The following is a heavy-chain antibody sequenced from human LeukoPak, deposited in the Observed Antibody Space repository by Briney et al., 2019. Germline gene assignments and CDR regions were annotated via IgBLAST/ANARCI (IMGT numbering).Heavy chain of an antibody. CDR1: GGSISSYY. CDR2: IYTSGST. Sequence: SETLSLTCTVSGGSISSYYWSWIRQPAGKGLEWIGRIYTSGSTNYNPSLKSRVTMSVDTSKNQFSLKLSSVTAADTDVYYCAISLGYCSSTSCYWDDYWGQGTLVTVSS. CDR3: AISLGYCSSTSCYWDDY. V-gene: IGHV4-4*07. D-gene: IGHD2-2*01. J-gene: IGHJ4*02.